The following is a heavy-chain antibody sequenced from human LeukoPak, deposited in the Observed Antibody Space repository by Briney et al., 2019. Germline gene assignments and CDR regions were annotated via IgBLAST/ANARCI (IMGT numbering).Heavy chain of an antibody. Sequence: ASVKVSCKASGYTFTTYAFSWVRQAPGQGLEWMGWISAYNGNTNYAQKLQGRVTMTTDTSTSTAYMELRSLRSDDTAVYYCARDYYDFWSGSSPFDYWGQGTLVTVSS. D-gene: IGHD3-3*01. CDR3: ARDYYDFWSGSSPFDY. CDR1: GYTFTTYA. CDR2: ISAYNGNT. V-gene: IGHV1-18*01. J-gene: IGHJ4*02.